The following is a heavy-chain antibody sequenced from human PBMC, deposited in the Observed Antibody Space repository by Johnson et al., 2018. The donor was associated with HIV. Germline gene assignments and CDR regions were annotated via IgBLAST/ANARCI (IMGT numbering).Heavy chain of an antibody. CDR1: GFTFSSYW. J-gene: IGHJ3*02. D-gene: IGHD3-22*01. Sequence: VQLVESGGGLVQPGGSLRLSCAASGFTFSSYWMNWVRQAPGKGLEWVAHIKQDGSEQYYVDSVKGRFTVSRDNAKNSLYLQMNSLRAEDTAVYYCARARPNSYYYDSSGYPDAFDIWGQGTMVTVSS. CDR3: ARARPNSYYYDSSGYPDAFDI. V-gene: IGHV3-7*01. CDR2: IKQDGSEQ.